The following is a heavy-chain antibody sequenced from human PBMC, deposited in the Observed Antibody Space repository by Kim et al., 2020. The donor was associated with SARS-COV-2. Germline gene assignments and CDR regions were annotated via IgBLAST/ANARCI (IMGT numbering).Heavy chain of an antibody. CDR1: GGSFSDYN. CDR3: ARGRAGVVPAPVLGLGPYYDYYAMDV. CDR2: INHSGST. V-gene: IGHV4-34*01. D-gene: IGHD2-2*02. J-gene: IGHJ6*02. Sequence: SETLSLTCAVYGGSFSDYNWSWIRQPPGKGLEWIGEINHSGSTNVSPSVKSRITISVDTSKSQFSLRLKSMTATETAVYYCARGRAGVVPAPVLGLGPYYDYYAMDVWGRGTPVAVSS.